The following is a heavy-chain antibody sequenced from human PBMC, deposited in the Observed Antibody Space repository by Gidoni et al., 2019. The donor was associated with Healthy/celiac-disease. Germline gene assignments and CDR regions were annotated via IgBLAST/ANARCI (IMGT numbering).Heavy chain of an antibody. V-gene: IGHV3-15*01. CDR2: INSKTDGGTT. CDR3: TTELEVSR. CDR1: GFTFSNAW. J-gene: IGHJ4*02. D-gene: IGHD1-1*01. Sequence: EVQLVESGGGLVKPGGSLRLSCAASGFTFSNAWMSWVRQAPGMGLEWICRINSKTDGGTTDYAAPVKGRFTISRDDSKNTLYLQMNSLKTEYTAVYYCTTELEVSRWGQGTLVTVSS.